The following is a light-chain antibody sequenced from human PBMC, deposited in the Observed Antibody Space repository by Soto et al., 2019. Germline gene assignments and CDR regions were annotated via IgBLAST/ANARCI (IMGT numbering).Light chain of an antibody. CDR3: QQYISFWT. J-gene: IGKJ1*01. CDR1: QSISNW. V-gene: IGKV1-5*03. Sequence: DIQMTQSPSTLSASVGDRVTITCRASQSISNWLAWYQKKPGKAPRLLIYKASSLESGVPSRFSGSGSGTEFPLTIRSVTPDDFATGYCQQYISFWTFGKGTRLQIK. CDR2: KAS.